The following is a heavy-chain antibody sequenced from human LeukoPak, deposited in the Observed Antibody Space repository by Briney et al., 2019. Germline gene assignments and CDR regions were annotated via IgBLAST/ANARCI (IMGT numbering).Heavy chain of an antibody. CDR2: ISTSGSSI. Sequence: GGSLRLSCAAFGLTFSRYEMNWVRQAPGKGLEWVSYISTSGSSIYDADSVKGRFTISRDNAKNSLFLQMNSLRAEDTAVYYCATSQGSWPDYFDYWGQGTLVTVSS. V-gene: IGHV3-48*03. D-gene: IGHD6-13*01. CDR1: GLTFSRYE. CDR3: ATSQGSWPDYFDY. J-gene: IGHJ4*02.